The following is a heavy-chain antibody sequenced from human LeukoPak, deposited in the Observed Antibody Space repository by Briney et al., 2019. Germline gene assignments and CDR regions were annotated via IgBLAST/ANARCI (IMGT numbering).Heavy chain of an antibody. Sequence: SETLSLTCTVSGGSISSSSYYWGWIRQPPGKGLEWIGSIYYSGSTYYNPSLKSRITISVDRSKNQFSLELNSVTAADTAVYYCARRYCSSGNCPSFDYWGQGTLVTVSS. CDR2: IYYSGST. J-gene: IGHJ4*02. CDR3: ARRYCSSGNCPSFDY. D-gene: IGHD2-15*01. V-gene: IGHV4-39*07. CDR1: GGSISSSSYY.